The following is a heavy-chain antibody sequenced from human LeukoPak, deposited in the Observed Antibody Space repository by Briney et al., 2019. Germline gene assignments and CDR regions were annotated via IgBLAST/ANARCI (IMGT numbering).Heavy chain of an antibody. D-gene: IGHD3-3*01. CDR3: ARDLSVP. CDR2: ISPDGSDT. Sequence: GGSLRLSCAASGFTFSYYWMYWVRQAPGKGPMWVSRISPDGSDTNYADSVKGRFTISRDNAKNMLYPQMNSLKPEDTAVYYCARDLSVPWGQGAPVTVSS. CDR1: GFTFSYYW. V-gene: IGHV3-74*01. J-gene: IGHJ1*01.